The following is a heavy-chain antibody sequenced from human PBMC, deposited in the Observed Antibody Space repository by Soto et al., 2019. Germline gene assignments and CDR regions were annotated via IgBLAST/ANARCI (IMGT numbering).Heavy chain of an antibody. CDR3: AKEGSAMDKGYGTDV. CDR1: GYNFISYW. D-gene: IGHD5-18*01. V-gene: IGHV5-51*01. Sequence: GESLKISCKGSGYNFISYWIGWVRQMPGKGLEWMGIIYPGDSDTRYSPSFQGQVTISADKSISTAYLQWSSLKASDTAMYYCAKEGSAMDKGYGTDVWGQGATVTVSS. J-gene: IGHJ6*02. CDR2: IYPGDSDT.